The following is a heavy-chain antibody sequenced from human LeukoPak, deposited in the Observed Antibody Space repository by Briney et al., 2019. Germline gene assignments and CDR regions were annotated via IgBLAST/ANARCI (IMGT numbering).Heavy chain of an antibody. CDR1: GGSISSYY. Sequence: SETLSLTCTVSGGSISSYYWSWVRQPPGKGLEWIGYIYYSGSTNYNPSLKSRVTISVDTSKNQFSLKLSSVTAADPAVYYCARGNGWVCSSTSCYNWFDPWGQGTLVTVSS. CDR3: ARGNGWVCSSTSCYNWFDP. D-gene: IGHD2-2*01. J-gene: IGHJ5*02. CDR2: IYYSGST. V-gene: IGHV4-59*01.